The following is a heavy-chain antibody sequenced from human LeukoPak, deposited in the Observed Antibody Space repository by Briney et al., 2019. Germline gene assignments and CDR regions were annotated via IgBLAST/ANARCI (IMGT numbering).Heavy chain of an antibody. D-gene: IGHD1-1*01. CDR3: ARALGTY. V-gene: IGHV4-59*01. CDR2: IYYSGST. J-gene: IGHJ4*02. Sequence: SETLSLTCTVSGGSISSYYWSWIRQPPGKGLEWIGYIYYSGSTNYNPSLKSRVTISVDTSKNQFSLKLSSVTAADTAVYYCARALGTYWGQGTLVTVSS. CDR1: GGSISSYY.